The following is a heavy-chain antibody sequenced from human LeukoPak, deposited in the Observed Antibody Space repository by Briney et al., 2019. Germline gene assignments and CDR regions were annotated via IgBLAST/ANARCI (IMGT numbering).Heavy chain of an antibody. J-gene: IGHJ4*02. CDR2: FYISGST. CDR3: ARGSDYGDY. Sequence: SETLSLTCTVSGGSISSYYWSWIRQPAGKGLEWIGRFYISGSTNYNPSLKSRVTISINTSKNQFSLRLSSVTAADTAVYYCARGSDYGDYWGQGTLVTVSS. D-gene: IGHD3-3*01. V-gene: IGHV4-4*07. CDR1: GGSISSYY.